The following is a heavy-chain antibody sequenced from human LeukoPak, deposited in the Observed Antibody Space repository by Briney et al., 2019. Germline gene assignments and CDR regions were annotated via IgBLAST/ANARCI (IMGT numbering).Heavy chain of an antibody. D-gene: IGHD3-22*01. CDR2: ISAYNGNT. J-gene: IGHJ3*02. CDR1: GYTFTSYG. CDR3: ARVGLAMIVVAGDAFDI. V-gene: IGHV1-18*01. Sequence: ASVKVSCKASGYTFTSYGISWVRQAPGQGLEWMGWISAYNGNTNYAQKLQGRVTMTTDTSTSTAYMELRSLRSDDTAVYYCARVGLAMIVVAGDAFDIWGQGTMVTVSS.